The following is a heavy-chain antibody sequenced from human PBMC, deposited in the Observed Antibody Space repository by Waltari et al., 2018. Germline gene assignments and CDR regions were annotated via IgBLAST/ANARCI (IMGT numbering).Heavy chain of an antibody. V-gene: IGHV4-4*07. CDR2: IYTSGST. J-gene: IGHJ5*02. Sequence: QVQLQESGPGLVKPSETLSLTCTVSGGSISSYYWSWIRQPAGKGLEWIGRIYTSGSTNYNPSLKSRVTMSVDTSKNQFSLTLSSVTAADTAVYYWARVIGHVWGSYRHGGWFDPGGQGTLVTVSS. CDR3: ARVIGHVWGSYRHGGWFDP. CDR1: GGSISSYY. D-gene: IGHD3-16*02.